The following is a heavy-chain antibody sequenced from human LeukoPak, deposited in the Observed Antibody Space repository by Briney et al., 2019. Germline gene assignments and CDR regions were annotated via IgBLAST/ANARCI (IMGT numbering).Heavy chain of an antibody. V-gene: IGHV3-53*01. Sequence: GGSLRLSCAASGFTVSSNYMSWVRQAPGEGLEWVSVIYSGGSTYYADSVKGRFTISRDNSKNTLYLQMNSLRAEDTAVYYCARAPNRYFDWLLYSGPYGMDVWGQGTTVTVSS. CDR1: GFTVSSNY. CDR3: ARAPNRYFDWLLYSGPYGMDV. J-gene: IGHJ6*02. D-gene: IGHD3-9*01. CDR2: IYSGGST.